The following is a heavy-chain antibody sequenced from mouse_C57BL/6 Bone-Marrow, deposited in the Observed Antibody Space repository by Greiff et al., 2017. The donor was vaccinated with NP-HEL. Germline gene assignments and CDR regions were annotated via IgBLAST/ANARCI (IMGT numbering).Heavy chain of an antibody. V-gene: IGHV5-6*02. Sequence: EVKLVESGGDLVKPGGSLKLSRAASGFTFSSYGMSWVRQTPDKRLEWVATISSGGSYTYYPDSVKGRFTISRDNAKNTLYLQMSSLKSEDTAMYYCARRDAMDYWGQGTSVTVSS. J-gene: IGHJ4*01. CDR3: ARRDAMDY. CDR2: ISSGGSYT. CDR1: GFTFSSYG.